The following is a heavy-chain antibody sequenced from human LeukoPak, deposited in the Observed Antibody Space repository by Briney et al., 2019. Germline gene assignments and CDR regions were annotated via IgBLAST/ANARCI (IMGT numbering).Heavy chain of an antibody. CDR2: INHSGST. V-gene: IGHV4-34*01. CDR3: ASTIAARRPGSLGNY. Sequence: MSSETLSLTCAVYGGSFSGYYWSWIRQPPGKGLEWIGEINHSGSTNYNPSLKSRVTISVDTSKNQFSLKLSSVTAADTAVYYCASTIAARRPGSLGNYWGQGTLVTVSS. D-gene: IGHD6-6*01. J-gene: IGHJ4*02. CDR1: GGSFSGYY.